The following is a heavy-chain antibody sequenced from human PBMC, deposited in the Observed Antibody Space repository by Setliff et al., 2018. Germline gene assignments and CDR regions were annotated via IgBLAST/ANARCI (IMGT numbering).Heavy chain of an antibody. CDR3: VKGTLPYCTGPTCYPLDH. J-gene: IGHJ4*02. Sequence: GGSLRLSCAASGFTFSTYGMHWVRQAPGKGLEWVAYIWYDGSNKYYTDSVKGRFTISRDNSDNTLYLQMNSLRDADTAIYYCVKGTLPYCTGPTCYPLDHWGQGTLVTVSS. CDR1: GFTFSTYG. V-gene: IGHV3-30*02. CDR2: IWYDGSNK. D-gene: IGHD2-8*02.